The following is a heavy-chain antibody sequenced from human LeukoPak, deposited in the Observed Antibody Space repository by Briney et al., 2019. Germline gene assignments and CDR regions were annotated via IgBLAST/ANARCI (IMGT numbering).Heavy chain of an antibody. CDR3: ARAPSYNSARLDV. V-gene: IGHV4-4*07. J-gene: IGHJ6*02. Sequence: PSETLSLTCTVSGGSISSYYWTWVRQPAGKGLEWIGRIYTSGGTNCNPSLKSRVTMSVDTSENRFSLKLTSVTAADTAVYYCARAPSYNSARLDVWGQGTTVTVSS. CDR2: IYTSGGT. CDR1: GGSISSYY. D-gene: IGHD1-1*01.